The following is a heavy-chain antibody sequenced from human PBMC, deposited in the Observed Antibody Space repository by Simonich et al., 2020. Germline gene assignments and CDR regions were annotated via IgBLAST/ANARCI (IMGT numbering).Heavy chain of an antibody. CDR2: VDPEDVET. Sequence: QVQLVQSGAEVKKPGASVKVSCKVSGYTLTELSMHWVRQAPGKGLEWKGGVDPEDVETIYAQKYQGRVTMTEDTSTDTAYMELSSLRSEDTAVYYCATVSYYDSSGYRLDYWGQGTLVTVSS. D-gene: IGHD3-22*01. V-gene: IGHV1-24*01. J-gene: IGHJ4*02. CDR1: GYTLTELS. CDR3: ATVSYYDSSGYRLDY.